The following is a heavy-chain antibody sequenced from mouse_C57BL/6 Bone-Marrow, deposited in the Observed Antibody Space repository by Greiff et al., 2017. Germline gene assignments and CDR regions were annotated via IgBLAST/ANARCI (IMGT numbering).Heavy chain of an antibody. J-gene: IGHJ4*01. CDR1: GFTFSDYY. CDR3: ARGAVTTHYYAMDY. D-gene: IGHD2-2*01. Sequence: EVKVVESGGGLVKPGGSLKLSCAASGFTFSDYYMYWVRQTPEKRLEWVAYISNGGGSTYYPDTVKGRFTISRDNAKNTLYLQMSRLKSEDTAMYYCARGAVTTHYYAMDYWGQGTSVTVSS. CDR2: ISNGGGST. V-gene: IGHV5-12*01.